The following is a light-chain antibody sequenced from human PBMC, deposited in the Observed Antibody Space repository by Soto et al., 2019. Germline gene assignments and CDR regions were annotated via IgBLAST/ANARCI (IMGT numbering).Light chain of an antibody. V-gene: IGKV3-20*01. CDR1: QSVSSSY. J-gene: IGKJ4*01. CDR3: QQYGSSPPLT. Sequence: EIVLTQSPDTLSLSPGERATLSCRASQSVSSSYLGWYQQKPGQAPRLLIYGASSRATGIPDRFSGSGSGTDFTLTISRLDPEDFAVYYCQQYGSSPPLTFGGGTKVEIK. CDR2: GAS.